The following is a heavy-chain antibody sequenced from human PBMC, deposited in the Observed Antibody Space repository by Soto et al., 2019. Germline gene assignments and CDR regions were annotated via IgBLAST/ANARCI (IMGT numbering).Heavy chain of an antibody. CDR2: ISGSGGST. CDR1: GFTFSSYA. V-gene: IGHV3-23*01. Sequence: LRLSCAASGFTFSSYAMSWVRQAPGKGLEWVSAISGSGGSTYYADSVKGRFTISRDNSKNTRYLQMNSLRAEDTAVYYCAKDGSITIFRVVAHSGMDVWGQGTTVTVSS. J-gene: IGHJ6*02. CDR3: AKDGSITIFRVVAHSGMDV. D-gene: IGHD3-3*01.